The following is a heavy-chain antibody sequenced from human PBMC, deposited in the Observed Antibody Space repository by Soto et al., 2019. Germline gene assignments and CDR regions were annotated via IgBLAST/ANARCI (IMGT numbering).Heavy chain of an antibody. CDR1: GGSISSGGYY. CDR2: IYYSGST. V-gene: IGHV4-31*03. D-gene: IGHD2-21*01. CDR3: AREVVVIAIPGPFDY. Sequence: SETLSLTCTVSGGSISSGGYYWSWIRQHPGKGLEWIGYIYYSGSTYYNPSLKSRVTISVDTSKNQFSLKLSSVTAADTAVYYCAREVVVIAIPGPFDYWGQGTLVTVSS. J-gene: IGHJ4*02.